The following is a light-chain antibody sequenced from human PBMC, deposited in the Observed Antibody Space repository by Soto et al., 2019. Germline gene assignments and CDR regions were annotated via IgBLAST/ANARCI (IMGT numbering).Light chain of an antibody. V-gene: IGKV3-11*01. J-gene: IGKJ3*01. CDR1: QSVSSY. CDR3: QQRTNWPRSFT. Sequence: EIVLTQSPATLSLSTGERATLSCRASQSVSSYLAWYQQKPGQAPRLLIYDTSKRATGIPARVSGSGSGTDFPLTISSLEPEDFAVYYCQQRTNWPRSFTFGPGTKVDIK. CDR2: DTS.